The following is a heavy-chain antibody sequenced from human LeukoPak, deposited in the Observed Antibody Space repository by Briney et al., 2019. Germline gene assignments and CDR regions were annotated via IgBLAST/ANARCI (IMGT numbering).Heavy chain of an antibody. Sequence: GRSLRLSCAASVFTFSSDSMHWVRQAQCKGLEWVAVISYDGSNKYYADSVKGRFTISRDNSKNTLYLQMNSLRAEDTAVYYCARDPYSYGYNIDYWGQGTLVTVSS. D-gene: IGHD5-18*01. CDR1: VFTFSSDS. CDR3: ARDPYSYGYNIDY. J-gene: IGHJ4*02. CDR2: ISYDGSNK. V-gene: IGHV3-30-3*01.